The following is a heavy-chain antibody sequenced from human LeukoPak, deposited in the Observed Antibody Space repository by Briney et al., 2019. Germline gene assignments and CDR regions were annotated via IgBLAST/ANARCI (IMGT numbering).Heavy chain of an antibody. V-gene: IGHV3-74*01. CDR1: GFSFSSYW. J-gene: IGHJ3*02. D-gene: IGHD3-10*01. Sequence: PGGSLRLSCAASGFSFSSYWMHWVRQAPGEGLVWVSRINSDGSSTSYADSVKGRFTISRDNAKNTLYLQMNSLRAEDTAVYYCARASLRWFGETEAAFDIWGQGTMVTVSS. CDR2: INSDGSST. CDR3: ARASLRWFGETEAAFDI.